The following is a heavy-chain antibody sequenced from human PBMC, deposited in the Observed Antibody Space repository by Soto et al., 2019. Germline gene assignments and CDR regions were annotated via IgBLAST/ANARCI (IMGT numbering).Heavy chain of an antibody. V-gene: IGHV3-48*02. CDR3: AKEDRIRWFLDS. J-gene: IGHJ5*01. Sequence: GGSLRLSCAASGFTFSRYNMNLVRQAPGEGLEWISYSGNGGSPIYYAASVEGRFTISRDNAKNSLYLQMTSLTDDDTAIYYCAKEDRIRWFLDSWGQGTLVTVSS. D-gene: IGHD3-10*01. CDR2: SGNGGSPI. CDR1: GFTFSRYN.